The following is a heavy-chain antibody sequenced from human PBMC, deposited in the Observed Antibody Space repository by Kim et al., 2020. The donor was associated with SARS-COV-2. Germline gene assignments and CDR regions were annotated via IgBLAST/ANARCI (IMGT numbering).Heavy chain of an antibody. D-gene: IGHD5-12*01. V-gene: IGHV5-10-1*01. Sequence: SVQGHVTISADKSISTAYLQWSSLKASDTAMYYCARLGYSGYDYPPNFDYWGQGTLVTVSS. CDR3: ARLGYSGYDYPPNFDY. J-gene: IGHJ4*02.